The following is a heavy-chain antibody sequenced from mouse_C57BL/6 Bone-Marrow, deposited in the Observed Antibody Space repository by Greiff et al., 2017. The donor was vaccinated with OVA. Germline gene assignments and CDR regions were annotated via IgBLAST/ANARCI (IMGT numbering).Heavy chain of an antibody. CDR3: AKNGVITTVIDY. CDR1: GFSLTSYG. D-gene: IGHD1-1*01. J-gene: IGHJ2*01. CDR2: IWSGGST. V-gene: IGHV2-4*01. Sequence: VQVVESGPGLVQPSQSLSITCTVSGFSLTSYGVHWVRQPPGKGLEWLGVIWSGGSTDYNAAFISRLSISKDNSKSQVFFKMNSLQADDTAIYYCAKNGVITTVIDYWGQGTTLTVSS.